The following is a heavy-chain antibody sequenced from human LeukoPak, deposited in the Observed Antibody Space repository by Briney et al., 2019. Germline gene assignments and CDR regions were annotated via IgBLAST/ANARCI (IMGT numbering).Heavy chain of an antibody. CDR2: INHSGST. V-gene: IGHV4-34*01. CDR3: ARLQRWLQPRFDP. Sequence: GSLRLSCVASGFIFNSYSMNWVRQAPGKGLEWIGEINHSGSTNYNPSLKSRVTISVDTSKNQFSLKLSSVTAADTTVYYCARLQRWLQPRFDPWGQGALVTVSS. D-gene: IGHD5-24*01. J-gene: IGHJ5*02. CDR1: GFIFNSYS.